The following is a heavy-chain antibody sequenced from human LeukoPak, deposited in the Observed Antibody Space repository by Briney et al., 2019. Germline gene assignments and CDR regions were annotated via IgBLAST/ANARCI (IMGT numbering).Heavy chain of an antibody. Sequence: KSSETLSLTCSVSGGAIISYYWSWIRQPAGKGPEWIGRIYPIGNTDYNPSLKTRVTMSTDLSKKQFSLRLRSVTAADTAVYYCARLKFYDSTGYSPGYYMDVWGKGTAVTVSS. CDR2: IYPIGNT. J-gene: IGHJ6*03. CDR1: GGAIISYY. V-gene: IGHV4-4*07. D-gene: IGHD3-22*01. CDR3: ARLKFYDSTGYSPGYYMDV.